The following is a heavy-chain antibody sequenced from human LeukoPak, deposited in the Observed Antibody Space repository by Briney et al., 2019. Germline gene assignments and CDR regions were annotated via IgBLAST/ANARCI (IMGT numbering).Heavy chain of an antibody. J-gene: IGHJ4*02. V-gene: IGHV3-13*01. CDR3: AREDSTRSGVRELDY. Sequence: QTGGSLRLSCAASGFTFGTYDFHWVRQVTGKGLQWVSAIGAGFDTYYQDSVRGRFTISRENAKNSLYLQMNSLTVGDTAVYYCAREDSTRSGVRELDYWGQGILVTVSS. D-gene: IGHD3-10*01. CDR2: IGAGFDT. CDR1: GFTFGTYD.